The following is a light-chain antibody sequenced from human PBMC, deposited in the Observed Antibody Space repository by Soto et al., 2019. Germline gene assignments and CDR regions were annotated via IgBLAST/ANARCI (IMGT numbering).Light chain of an antibody. V-gene: IGKV1-5*03. CDR1: QSISAW. CDR3: QQYNSYPFT. J-gene: IGKJ4*01. CDR2: KAS. Sequence: DIQMTQSPSTLSASVGDRVTITCRASQSISAWLAWYQQRPGKAPKLLIYKASGLEIGVPSRFSGSGSGTEFTLTISSLQPDDFATYYCQQYNSYPFTFGGGTKVEIK.